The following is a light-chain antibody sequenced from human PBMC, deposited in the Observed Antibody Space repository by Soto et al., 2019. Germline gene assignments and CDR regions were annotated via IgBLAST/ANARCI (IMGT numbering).Light chain of an antibody. CDR1: QSISSH. CDR2: DAS. CDR3: QQRPNWPLT. Sequence: EIVLTQSPATLSLSPGERATLSCRASQSISSHLVWYQQKPGQAPRLLMYDASNRATGIPARFSGSGSGTDFTLTIGSLETEDFAVYYCQQRPNWPLTFGGGTKVEIK. J-gene: IGKJ4*01. V-gene: IGKV3-11*01.